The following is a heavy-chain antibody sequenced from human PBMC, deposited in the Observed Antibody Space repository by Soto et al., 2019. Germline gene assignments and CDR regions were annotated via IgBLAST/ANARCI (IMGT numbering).Heavy chain of an antibody. CDR3: STYGSGTRDAFDI. V-gene: IGHV1-69*02. CDR1: GGTFSSYT. D-gene: IGHD3-10*01. J-gene: IGHJ3*02. CDR2: IIPILGIA. Sequence: SVKVSCKASGGTFSSYTISWVRQAPGQGLEWMGRIIPILGIANYAQKFQGRVTITADKSTSTAYMELSSLRSEDTAVYYCSTYGSGTRDAFDIWGQGTMVTVAS.